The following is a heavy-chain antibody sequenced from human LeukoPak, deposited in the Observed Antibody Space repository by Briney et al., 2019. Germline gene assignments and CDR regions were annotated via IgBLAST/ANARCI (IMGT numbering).Heavy chain of an antibody. CDR3: AKDSAGVVVTATPFDY. Sequence: GGSLRLSCAASGFTFSSYAMSWVRQAPGKGLEWVSAISGSGGSTYYADSVKGRFTISRDNSKNTLYLQMNSLRAEDTAVYYCAKDSAGVVVTATPFDYWGRGTLVTVSS. CDR2: ISGSGGST. CDR1: GFTFSSYA. J-gene: IGHJ4*02. V-gene: IGHV3-23*01. D-gene: IGHD2-21*02.